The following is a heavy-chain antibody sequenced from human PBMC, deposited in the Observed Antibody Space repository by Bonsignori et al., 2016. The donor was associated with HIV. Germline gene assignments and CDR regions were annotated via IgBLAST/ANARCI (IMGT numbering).Heavy chain of an antibody. V-gene: IGHV3-21*01. Sequence: GESLKISCAASGFTCSSYSMNWVRQAPGKGLEWVSSIISSSAYIYYADSVKGRFTISRDNAKNSLYLQMNSLSAEDTAVYYCARDRVGATKAELDFWGQGTLVTVSS. D-gene: IGHD1-26*01. CDR1: GFTCSSYS. CDR3: ARDRVGATKAELDF. CDR2: IISSSAYI. J-gene: IGHJ4*02.